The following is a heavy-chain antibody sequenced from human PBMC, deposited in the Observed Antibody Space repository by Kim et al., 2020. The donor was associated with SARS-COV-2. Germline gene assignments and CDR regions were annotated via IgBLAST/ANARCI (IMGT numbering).Heavy chain of an antibody. Sequence: SETLSLTCAVYGGSFSGYYWSWIRQPPGKGLEWIGEINHSGSTNYNPSLKSRVTISVDTSKNQFSLKLSSVTAADTAVYYCARQRGYSYGRQTNFDYWGQGTLVTVSS. CDR2: INHSGST. J-gene: IGHJ4*02. D-gene: IGHD5-18*01. CDR1: GGSFSGYY. V-gene: IGHV4-34*01. CDR3: ARQRGYSYGRQTNFDY.